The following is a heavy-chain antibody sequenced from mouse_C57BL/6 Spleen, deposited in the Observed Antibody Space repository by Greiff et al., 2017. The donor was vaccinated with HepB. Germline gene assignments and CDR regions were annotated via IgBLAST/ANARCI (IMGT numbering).Heavy chain of an antibody. V-gene: IGHV1-55*01. D-gene: IGHD2-4*01. CDR2: IYPGSGST. J-gene: IGHJ4*01. CDR3: SKPPYYDYGDYAMDD. Sequence: QVQLQQPGAELVKPGASVKMSCKASGYTFTSYWITWVKQRPGQGLEWIGVIYPGSGSTNYNEKFKSKATLTVDTSSSTAYMQLSSLTSEDSAVYYCSKPPYYDYGDYAMDDWGQGTSVTVSS. CDR1: GYTFTSYW.